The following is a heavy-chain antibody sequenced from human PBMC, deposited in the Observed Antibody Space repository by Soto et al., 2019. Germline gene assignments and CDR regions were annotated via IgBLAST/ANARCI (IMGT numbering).Heavy chain of an antibody. CDR3: ARCSTDSYPVSRTFDF. V-gene: IGHV3-23*01. J-gene: IGHJ4*02. CDR1: GLTFGRRA. Sequence: GRCLRLSCVASGLTFGRRAMTWVRQAPGEGLQWVATITDTGGDAKYADSVKGRFVISRDNSKKTLYLQMTSLTAEDSAMYYCARCSTDSYPVSRTFDFWGRGTLGTVSS. D-gene: IGHD3-10*02. CDR2: ITDTGGDA.